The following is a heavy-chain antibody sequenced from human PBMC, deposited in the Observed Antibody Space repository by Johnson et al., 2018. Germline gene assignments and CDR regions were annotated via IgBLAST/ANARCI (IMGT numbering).Heavy chain of an antibody. CDR2: LRSKANSYAT. V-gene: IGHV3-73*02. D-gene: IGHD6-13*01. Sequence: VQLQESGGGLVQPGGSLKLSCAASGFTFSGSAMHWVRQASGKGLEWVGRLRSKANSYATAYDASVKGRCTISRDDSKNPAYLQMNSLNTEGTAVYYCTVHSSSPPWGQGTMVTVSS. CDR1: GFTFSGSA. J-gene: IGHJ3*01. CDR3: TVHSSSPP.